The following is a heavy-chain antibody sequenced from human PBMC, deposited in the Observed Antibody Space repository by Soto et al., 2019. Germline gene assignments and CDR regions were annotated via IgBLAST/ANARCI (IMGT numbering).Heavy chain of an antibody. CDR1: GGSFSCYY. D-gene: IGHD3-22*01. CDR2: INHSGST. Sequence: SETLSLTCAVYGGSFSCYYWSWIRQPPGKGLEWIGEINHSGSTNYNPSLKSRVTISVDTSKNQFSLKLSSVTAADTAVYYCARGEDSSGYSDAFDIWGQGTMVTVSS. CDR3: ARGEDSSGYSDAFDI. J-gene: IGHJ3*02. V-gene: IGHV4-34*01.